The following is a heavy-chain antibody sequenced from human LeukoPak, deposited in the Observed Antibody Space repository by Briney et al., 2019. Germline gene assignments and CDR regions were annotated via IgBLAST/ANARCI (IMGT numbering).Heavy chain of an antibody. D-gene: IGHD1-26*01. CDR2: IIPIFGTA. CDR3: ARDPDSGSYQGASDY. CDR1: GGTFSSYA. Sequence: GASVKVSCKASGGTFSSYAISWVRQAPGQGLEWMGGIIPIFGTANYAQKFQGRVTITADKSTSTAYMELSSLRSEDTALYYCARDPDSGSYQGASDYWGQGTLVTVSS. V-gene: IGHV1-69*06. J-gene: IGHJ4*02.